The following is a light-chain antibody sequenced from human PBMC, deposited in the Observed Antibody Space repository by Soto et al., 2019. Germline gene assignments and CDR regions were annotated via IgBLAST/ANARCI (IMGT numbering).Light chain of an antibody. CDR2: DAS. J-gene: IGKJ5*01. V-gene: IGKV3-11*01. Sequence: EIVLTQSPATLSFSPGERATLSCRASQSVSSYLAWYQQKPGQAPRLLIYDASNRATGIPARFSGSGSGTDFTLNISSLEPEDGAVYEGQQRSNWTITFGQGTRLEIK. CDR3: QQRSNWTIT. CDR1: QSVSSY.